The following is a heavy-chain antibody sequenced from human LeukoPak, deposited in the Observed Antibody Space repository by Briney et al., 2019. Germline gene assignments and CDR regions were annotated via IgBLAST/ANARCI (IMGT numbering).Heavy chain of an antibody. J-gene: IGHJ5*02. CDR1: GYTFTGYY. V-gene: IGHV1-8*03. CDR2: MNPNSGNT. D-gene: IGHD3-10*01. Sequence: ASVKVSCKASGYTFTGYYMHWVRQATGQGLEWMGWMNPNSGNTGYAQKFQGRVTITRNTSISTAYMELSSLRSEDTAVYYCARGSIYGSGSYYIDNWFDPWGQGTLVTVSS. CDR3: ARGSIYGSGSYYIDNWFDP.